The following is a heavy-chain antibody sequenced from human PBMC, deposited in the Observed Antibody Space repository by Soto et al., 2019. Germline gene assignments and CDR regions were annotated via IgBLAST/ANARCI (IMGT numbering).Heavy chain of an antibody. Sequence: QITLKESGPTLVKPTQTLTLTCTFSGFSLSTSGVGVVWVRQPPGKALEWLALIHWNDAKHYNSSLKSRLTISKDTSKNTVVLTMTNMDPVDTATYYGAHREGIVVPGFDPWGPGTLVAVSS. CDR3: AHREGIVVPGFDP. CDR1: GFSLSTSGVG. D-gene: IGHD1-26*01. CDR2: IHWNDAK. J-gene: IGHJ5*02. V-gene: IGHV2-5*01.